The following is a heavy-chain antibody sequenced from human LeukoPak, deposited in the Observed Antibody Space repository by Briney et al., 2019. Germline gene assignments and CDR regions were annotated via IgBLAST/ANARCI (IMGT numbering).Heavy chain of an antibody. V-gene: IGHV4-61*05. Sequence: SETLSLTCTVSVGSISSRSYYWSWIRQPPGKGLERIEYSYYRGSTNYNPSLKSRVTISVDQSQNQFALNLSSVTAADTAVYYCARVGELETNWFAPWGEGTLVTASS. CDR3: ARVGELETNWFAP. D-gene: IGHD1-1*01. CDR2: SYYRGST. J-gene: IGHJ5*02. CDR1: VGSISSRSYY.